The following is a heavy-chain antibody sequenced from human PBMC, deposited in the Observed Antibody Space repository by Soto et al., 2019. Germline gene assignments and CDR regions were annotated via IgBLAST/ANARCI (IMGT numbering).Heavy chain of an antibody. D-gene: IGHD4-4*01. V-gene: IGHV3-23*01. CDR3: ARVASDYINSVDH. CDR1: GSTFNAYA. J-gene: IGHJ4*02. CDR2: IGGSGGNR. Sequence: EVQLLESGGGLVQPGGSLRLSCAASGSTFNAYAMTWVRQAPGKGLEWVSAIGGSGGNRYYAASVRGRFTISRDNSKDTVDLQMNSLRVEDTAVYYCARVASDYINSVDHWGQGILVSVSS.